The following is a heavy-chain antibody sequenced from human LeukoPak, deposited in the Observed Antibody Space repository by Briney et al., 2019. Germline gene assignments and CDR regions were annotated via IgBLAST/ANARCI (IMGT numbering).Heavy chain of an antibody. CDR2: SNPRGGST. CDR3: ARYSPTLYYYMDV. CDR1: GYPFTTYD. V-gene: IGHV1-46*01. Sequence: ASVKVSCKASGYPFTTYDINWVRQAPGQGLEWMGISNPRGGSTSHAQKFQGRVTMTTDTSTSTAYMELSSLRSEDTAVYYCARYSPTLYYYMDVWGKGTTVTVSS. D-gene: IGHD5-18*01. J-gene: IGHJ6*03.